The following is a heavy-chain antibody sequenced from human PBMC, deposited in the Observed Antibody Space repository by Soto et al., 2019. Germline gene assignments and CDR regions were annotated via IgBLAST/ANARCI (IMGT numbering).Heavy chain of an antibody. Sequence: TSETLSLTCTVSGGSISSYYWSWIRQPPGKGLEWIGYIYYSGSTNYNPSLKSRVTISVDTSKNQFSLKLSSVTAADTAVYYCARKKTRPGLFDPWGQGTLVTVS. CDR1: GGSISSYY. CDR2: IYYSGST. J-gene: IGHJ5*02. V-gene: IGHV4-59*01. D-gene: IGHD3-10*01. CDR3: ARKKTRPGLFDP.